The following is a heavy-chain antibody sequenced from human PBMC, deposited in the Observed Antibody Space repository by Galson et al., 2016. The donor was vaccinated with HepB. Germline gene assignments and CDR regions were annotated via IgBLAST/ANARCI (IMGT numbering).Heavy chain of an antibody. D-gene: IGHD4-17*01. Sequence: SVKVSCKASGGTFSRNAFNWVRQAPGQGLEWMGGITPIFGTSSYAQKFQGRVTRTADESTTTVYMEMTTLRSDDTAVYYCAIREKSDYGDYDRLDYWGQGTLVTVSS. CDR1: GGTFSRNA. CDR2: ITPIFGTS. CDR3: AIREKSDYGDYDRLDY. J-gene: IGHJ4*02. V-gene: IGHV1-69*13.